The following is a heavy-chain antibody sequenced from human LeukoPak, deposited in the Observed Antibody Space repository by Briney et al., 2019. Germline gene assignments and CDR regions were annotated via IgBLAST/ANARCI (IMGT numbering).Heavy chain of an antibody. V-gene: IGHV3-23*01. CDR3: ARDTRGESDY. D-gene: IGHD2-2*01. CDR2: ISGSGGST. CDR1: GFTFNSYA. Sequence: GGSLRLSCAASGFTFNSYAMSWVRQAPGKGLEWVSAISGSGGSTYYADSVKGRLTISRDNAKNSLYLQMNSLRAEDTAMYYCARDTRGESDYWGHGTLVTVSS. J-gene: IGHJ4*01.